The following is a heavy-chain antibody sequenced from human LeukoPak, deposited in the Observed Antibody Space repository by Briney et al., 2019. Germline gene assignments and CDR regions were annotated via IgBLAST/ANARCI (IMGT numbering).Heavy chain of an antibody. CDR1: GFTFSSYS. Sequence: PGGSLRLSCAASGFTFSSYSMNWVRQAPGKGLEWVSSITSSSSYIYYADSLKGRFTISRDNAKNSLYLQMNSLRAEDTAVYYCATTGSSWTFDIWGQGTMVTVSS. CDR2: ITSSSSYI. D-gene: IGHD6-13*01. J-gene: IGHJ3*02. CDR3: ATTGSSWTFDI. V-gene: IGHV3-21*01.